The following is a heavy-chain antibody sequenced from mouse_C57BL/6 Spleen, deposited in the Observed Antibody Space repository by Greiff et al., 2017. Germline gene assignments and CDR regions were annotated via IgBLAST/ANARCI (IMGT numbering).Heavy chain of an antibody. CDR1: GYTFTDYE. CDR3: TRQAYYYGSSNYFDY. CDR2: IDPETGGT. Sequence: QVQLQQSGAELVRPGASVTLSCKASGYTFTDYEMHWVKQTPVNGLEWIGAIDPETGGTAYNQKFKGKAILTADKSSSTDYMELRSLTSEDSAVYYCTRQAYYYGSSNYFDYWGQGTTLTVSS. D-gene: IGHD1-1*01. V-gene: IGHV1-15*01. J-gene: IGHJ2*01.